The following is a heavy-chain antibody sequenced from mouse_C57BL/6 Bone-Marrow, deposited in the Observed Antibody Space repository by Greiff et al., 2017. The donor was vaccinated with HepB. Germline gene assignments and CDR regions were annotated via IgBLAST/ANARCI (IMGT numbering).Heavy chain of an antibody. CDR3: AREYYGSSYTGWYFDV. J-gene: IGHJ1*03. Sequence: EVQLQQSGPELVKPGASVKISCKASGYSFTDYNMNWVKQSNGKSLEWIGVINPNYGTTSYNQKFNGKATLTVDQSSSTAYMQHNSLTSEDSAVYYGAREYYGSSYTGWYFDVWGTGTTVTVSS. CDR2: INPNYGTT. D-gene: IGHD1-1*01. CDR1: GYSFTDYN. V-gene: IGHV1-39*01.